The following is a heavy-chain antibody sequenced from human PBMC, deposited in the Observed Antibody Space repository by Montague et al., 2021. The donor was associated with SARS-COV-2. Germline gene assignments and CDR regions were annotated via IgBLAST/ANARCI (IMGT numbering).Heavy chain of an antibody. CDR3: ARGSYGPDAFDI. D-gene: IGHD5-18*01. CDR2: IEASTGNA. CDR1: GASINTGPYD. Sequence: SETLSLTCTVSGASINTGPYDWSWIRQPAGGGLEWIGRIEASTGNAKYNPSLNGRATLSLDTSRNQFSLKLNSVTAADTAVYYCARGSYGPDAFDIWGQGTMVTVSS. J-gene: IGHJ3*02. V-gene: IGHV4-61*10.